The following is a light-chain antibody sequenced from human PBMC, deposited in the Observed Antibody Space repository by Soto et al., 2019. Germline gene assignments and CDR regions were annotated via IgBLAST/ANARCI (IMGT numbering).Light chain of an antibody. CDR2: GNS. J-gene: IGLJ3*02. V-gene: IGLV1-40*01. CDR1: SSNIGAGYD. CDR3: QSYDSSLSGSWV. Sequence: QSVLTQPPSVSGAPGQRVTISCTGSSSNIGAGYDVHWYQQLPGTAPKLLIYGNSNRPSGVPDRFSGSKSGTSASLAITVLQAEYEADYYCQSYDSSLSGSWVFGGGTKLTVL.